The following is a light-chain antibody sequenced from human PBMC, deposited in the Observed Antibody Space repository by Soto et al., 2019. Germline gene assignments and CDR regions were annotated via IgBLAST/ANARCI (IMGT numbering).Light chain of an antibody. V-gene: IGKV3-20*01. CDR2: GAS. Sequence: EIVLTQSPGILSLSPGERATLSCRASQSVRSDYLAWYRQKPGQAPRLVIHGASSRATGIPDRFSGSGSETDFTLTISGLEPEDFAVYYCQQYGSSPRTFGQGTKVDIK. J-gene: IGKJ1*01. CDR3: QQYGSSPRT. CDR1: QSVRSDY.